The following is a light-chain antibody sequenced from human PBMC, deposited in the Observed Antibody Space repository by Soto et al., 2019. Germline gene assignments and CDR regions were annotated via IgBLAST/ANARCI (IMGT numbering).Light chain of an antibody. CDR2: GAS. J-gene: IGKJ3*01. V-gene: IGKV3-20*01. Sequence: EIVLTQSPGTLSLSPGERATLSCRASQSVSSSYLAWYQQKPGQAPRLLIYGASSRATGIPDRFSGSGSGTDFTLTLSRLEPEDFEVDYCQQYGSSPPKFTFGPGTKVDIK. CDR3: QQYGSSPPKFT. CDR1: QSVSSSY.